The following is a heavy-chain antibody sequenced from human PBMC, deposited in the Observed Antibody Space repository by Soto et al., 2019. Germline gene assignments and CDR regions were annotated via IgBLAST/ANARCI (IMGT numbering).Heavy chain of an antibody. J-gene: IGHJ5*02. CDR2: IYYSGST. Sequence: SETLSLTCTVSGGSISSSSYYWGWIRQPPGKGLEWIGSIYYSGSTYYNPSLKSRVTISVDTSKNQFSLKLSSVTAADTAVYYCARHRTASIAVDGRISPSGFDPWGQGTLVTVSS. V-gene: IGHV4-39*01. D-gene: IGHD6-19*01. CDR3: ARHRTASIAVDGRISPSGFDP. CDR1: GGSISSSSYY.